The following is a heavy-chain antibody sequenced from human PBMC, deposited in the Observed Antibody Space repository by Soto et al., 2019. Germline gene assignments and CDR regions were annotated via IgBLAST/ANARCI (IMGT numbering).Heavy chain of an antibody. CDR3: AREPGRGCSSTGCPLEN. D-gene: IGHD2-2*01. V-gene: IGHV3-48*01. CDR1: GVTGSSNY. J-gene: IGHJ4*02. Sequence: GGSLRLSCVAAGVTGSSNYMSLVRQATGKGLEWLSYIGGSTGTIFYADSVKGRFTISRDNAKNSLYLQMNSLRAEDTAVYYCAREPGRGCSSTGCPLENWGRGTLVTVSS. CDR2: IGGSTGTI.